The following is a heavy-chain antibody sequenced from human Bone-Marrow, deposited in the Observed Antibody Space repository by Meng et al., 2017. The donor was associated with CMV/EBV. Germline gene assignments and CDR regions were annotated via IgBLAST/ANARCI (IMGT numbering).Heavy chain of an antibody. CDR1: RFFFSINS. J-gene: IGHJ3*02. Sequence: GESLKISCAGSRFFFSINSMNWVRQAPGKGLEWVSYISSSSSTIYYADSVKGRFTISRDNAKNSLYLQMNSLRAEDTAVYYCACGSGSYYNRAFDIWGQGTMVTVSS. CDR3: ACGSGSYYNRAFDI. V-gene: IGHV3-48*04. D-gene: IGHD3-10*01. CDR2: ISSSSSTI.